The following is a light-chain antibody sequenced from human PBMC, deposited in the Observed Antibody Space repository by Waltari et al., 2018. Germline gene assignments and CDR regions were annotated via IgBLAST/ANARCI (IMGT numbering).Light chain of an antibody. CDR3: QQSTSIPLT. J-gene: IGKJ4*01. Sequence: DIQMTQSPSSLSASVGDRVTITCRASQTIPRYLNWYQQKPGKAPKLLIYGISNLHRGVPSRFSGSGSGTDFTLTISRLQPEDFATYYCQQSTSIPLTFGGGTKVDIK. CDR2: GIS. V-gene: IGKV1-39*01. CDR1: QTIPRY.